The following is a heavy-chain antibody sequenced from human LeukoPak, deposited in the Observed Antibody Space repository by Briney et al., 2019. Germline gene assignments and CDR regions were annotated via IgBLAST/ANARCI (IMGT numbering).Heavy chain of an antibody. V-gene: IGHV3-30*18. J-gene: IGHJ4*02. CDR2: ISYDGRIT. CDR1: GFTFSSYG. CDR3: AKNLANFGSGSYYTTLDY. Sequence: SGGSLRLSCSASGFTFSSYGMHWVRQAPGKGLEWVAVISYDGRITYYADPVKGRFTMSRDNSKHTLYLQMNSLRPEDTAVYYCAKNLANFGSGSYYTTLDYWGQGTLVTVSS. D-gene: IGHD3-10*01.